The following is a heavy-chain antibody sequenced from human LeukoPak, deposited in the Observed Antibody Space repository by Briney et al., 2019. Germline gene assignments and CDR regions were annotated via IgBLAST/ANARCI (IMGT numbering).Heavy chain of an antibody. J-gene: IGHJ4*02. D-gene: IGHD1-1*01. CDR2: INPNSGGT. CDR1: GYTSTGYY. Sequence: ASVKVSCKASGYTSTGYYMHWVRQAPGQGLEWMGWINPNSGGTNYAQKFQGRVTMTRDTSISTAYMELSRLRSDDTAVYYCARHGVQLERQIDYWGQGTLVPVSS. V-gene: IGHV1-2*02. CDR3: ARHGVQLERQIDY.